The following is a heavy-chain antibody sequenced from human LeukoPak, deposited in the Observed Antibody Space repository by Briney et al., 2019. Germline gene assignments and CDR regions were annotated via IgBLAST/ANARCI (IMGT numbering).Heavy chain of an antibody. J-gene: IGHJ3*02. D-gene: IGHD3-3*02. CDR3: ASYVLGDAFDI. CDR1: GFTFSSYG. Sequence: GGSLRLSCAASGFTFSSYGMHWVRQAPGKGLEWVAVIWYDGSNKYYADSVEGRFTISRDNSKNTLYLQMNSLRAEDTAVYYCASYVLGDAFDIWGQGTMVTVSS. V-gene: IGHV3-33*01. CDR2: IWYDGSNK.